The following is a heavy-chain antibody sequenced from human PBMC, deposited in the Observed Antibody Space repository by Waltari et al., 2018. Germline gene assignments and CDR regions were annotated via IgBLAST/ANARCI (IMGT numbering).Heavy chain of an antibody. CDR2: IYYSGST. V-gene: IGHV4-31*01. D-gene: IGHD3-10*01. J-gene: IGHJ6*02. Sequence: QVQLQESGPGLVKPSQTLSLPCTVSGGSIRSGGYYWSWIRQHPGKGLEWIGYIYYSGSTYYNPSLKSLVTISVDTSKNQFSLKLSSVTAADTAVYYCARLTMVRGAHLYYYGMDVWGQGTTVTVSS. CDR3: ARLTMVRGAHLYYYGMDV. CDR1: GGSIRSGGYY.